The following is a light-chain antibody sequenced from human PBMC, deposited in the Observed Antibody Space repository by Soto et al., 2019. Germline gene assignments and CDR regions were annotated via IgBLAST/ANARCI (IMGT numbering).Light chain of an antibody. CDR1: SSDVGGYDY. CDR3: SSYTGGSTFV. J-gene: IGLJ1*01. Sequence: QSALTQPASASGAPGQSITISCSGTSSDVGGYDYVSWYQQLPGKAPKLLIYDVNNRPSGVSHRFSGSKSGNTASLTISGLQAEDEAEYYCSSYTGGSTFVFGTGTKVTVL. V-gene: IGLV2-14*01. CDR2: DVN.